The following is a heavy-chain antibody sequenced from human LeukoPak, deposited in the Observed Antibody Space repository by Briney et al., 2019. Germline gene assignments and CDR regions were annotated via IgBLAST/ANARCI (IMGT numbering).Heavy chain of an antibody. CDR3: ARDRARNDAFDI. Sequence: GRSLRLSCAASGFTFSSYGMHWVRQAPGKGLEWVAVIWYDGSNKYYADSVKGRFTISRDNSKNTLYLQMNSLRAEDTAVYYCARDRARNDAFDIWGQGTMVTVSS. D-gene: IGHD6-6*01. V-gene: IGHV3-33*01. CDR2: IWYDGSNK. CDR1: GFTFSSYG. J-gene: IGHJ3*02.